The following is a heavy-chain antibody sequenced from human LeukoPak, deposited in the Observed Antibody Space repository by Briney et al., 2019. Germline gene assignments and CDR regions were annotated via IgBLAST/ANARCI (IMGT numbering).Heavy chain of an antibody. V-gene: IGHV4-4*07. Sequence: LETLSLTCTVPGGSISSNYWSWIRQPAGKGLEYIGRIYSSGNTNYNPPLQSRVTMSVDTSKNKFSLLLHSVTAADTAVHYCARGWLSGGSYWYLDFWGRGTRVIVSS. CDR2: IYSSGNT. D-gene: IGHD2-15*01. CDR3: ARGWLSGGSYWYLDF. CDR1: GGSISSNY. J-gene: IGHJ2*01.